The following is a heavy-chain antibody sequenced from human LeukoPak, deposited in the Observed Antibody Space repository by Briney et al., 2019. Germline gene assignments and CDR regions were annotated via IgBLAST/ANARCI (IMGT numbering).Heavy chain of an antibody. CDR3: GTHAGRTGSDD. CDR1: GFIFSGYY. CDR2: ISGSGNDI. V-gene: IGHV3-11*01. D-gene: IGHD3/OR15-3a*01. Sequence: GGSLRLSCATSGFIFSGYYMSWIRQAPGKGLEWVSYISGSGNDISYADSVKGRFTISRDNAKGSLYLQMNSLRAADTAVYYCGTHAGRTGSDDWGQGTVVPVSS. J-gene: IGHJ4*02.